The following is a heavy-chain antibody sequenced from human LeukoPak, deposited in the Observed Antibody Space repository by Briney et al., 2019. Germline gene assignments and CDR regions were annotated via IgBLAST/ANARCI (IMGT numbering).Heavy chain of an antibody. CDR2: ISSSSSTI. V-gene: IGHV3-48*03. CDR3: ARVDSSGYYLVGACDI. Sequence: GGSLRLSCAASGFTFSTYEMNWVRQAPGKGLEWVSYISSSSSTIYYADSVKGRFTISRDNAKNSLYLQMNSLRAEDTAVYYCARVDSSGYYLVGACDIWGQGTMVTASS. CDR1: GFTFSTYE. J-gene: IGHJ3*02. D-gene: IGHD3-22*01.